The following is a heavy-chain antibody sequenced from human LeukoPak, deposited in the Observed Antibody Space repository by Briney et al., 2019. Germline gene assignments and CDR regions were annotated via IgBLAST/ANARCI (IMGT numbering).Heavy chain of an antibody. V-gene: IGHV1-8*01. J-gene: IGHJ6*02. CDR3: ARGPVEAVFGVSTED. CDR2: MNPSSGNT. CDR1: GYTFTSYD. D-gene: IGHD3-10*02. Sequence: ASVKVSCKASGYTFTSYDINWVRQATGQGLEWMGWMNPSSGNTGYAQKFQGRVSMTRDTSISTAYMELSSLRSEDTAVYYCARGPVEAVFGVSTEDWGQGATVTVSS.